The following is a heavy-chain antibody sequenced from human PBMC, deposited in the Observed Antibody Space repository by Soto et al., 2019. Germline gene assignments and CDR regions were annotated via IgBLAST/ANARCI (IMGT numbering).Heavy chain of an antibody. CDR1: GFTFSSYA. D-gene: IGHD7-27*01. V-gene: IGHV3-23*01. CDR2: ISGGGGST. Sequence: GGSLRLSCAASGFTFSSYAMSWVRQAPGKGLEWVSAISGGGGSTYYADSVKGRFTISRDNSKNTLYLQMNSLRAEDTAVYYCAKAGGPWGYYFDYWGQGTLVTVSS. CDR3: AKAGGPWGYYFDY. J-gene: IGHJ4*02.